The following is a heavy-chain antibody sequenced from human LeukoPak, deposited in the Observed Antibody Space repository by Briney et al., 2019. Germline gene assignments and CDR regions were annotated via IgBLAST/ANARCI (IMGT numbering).Heavy chain of an antibody. Sequence: ASVKVSCKASGYTFTSYDINWVRRATGQGLEWMGWMNPNSGNTGYAQKFQGRVTMTRNTSISTAYMELSSLRSEDTAVYYCARGADRSSSWYVNYYYYMDVWGKGTTVTVSS. D-gene: IGHD6-13*01. CDR3: ARGADRSSSWYVNYYYYMDV. CDR2: MNPNSGNT. CDR1: GYTFTSYD. J-gene: IGHJ6*03. V-gene: IGHV1-8*01.